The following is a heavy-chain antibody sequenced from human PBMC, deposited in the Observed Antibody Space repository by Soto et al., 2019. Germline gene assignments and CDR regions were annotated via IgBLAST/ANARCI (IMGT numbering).Heavy chain of an antibody. V-gene: IGHV3-72*01. CDR2: TRNRANRYTT. CDR3: VRGSMTPLSNQHHWPFDL. D-gene: IGHD2-15*01. Sequence: EVQLVESGGGLVQPGGSLRLSCAASGFTFSYYYIDWVRQAPGKGLEWVGRTRNRANRYTTEYAASVKGRFSISRDEDSLYLQMNSLKTDDTAVDYCVRGSMTPLSNQHHWPFDLWGRGTLVTVSS. J-gene: IGHJ2*01. CDR1: GFTFSYYY.